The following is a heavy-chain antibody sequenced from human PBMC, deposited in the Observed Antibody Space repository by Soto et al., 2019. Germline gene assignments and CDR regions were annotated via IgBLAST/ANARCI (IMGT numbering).Heavy chain of an antibody. V-gene: IGHV2-26*01. CDR3: ARITVRDGYNLYFDY. CDR2: IFSNDEK. D-gene: IGHD5-12*01. CDR1: GFSLSNARMG. J-gene: IGHJ4*02. Sequence: QVTLKESGPVLVKPTETLTLTCTVSGFSLSNARMGVNWIRQPPGKALEWLAHIFSNDEKSYSTSLKSRLTISKDTSKSLVVLTMTNMDPVDTATYYCARITVRDGYNLYFDYWGQGTLVTVSS.